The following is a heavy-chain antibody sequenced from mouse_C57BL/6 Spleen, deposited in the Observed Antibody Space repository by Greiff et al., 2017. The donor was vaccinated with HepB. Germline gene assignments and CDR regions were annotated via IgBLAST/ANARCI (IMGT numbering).Heavy chain of an antibody. CDR1: GYSFTSYY. CDR2: IYPGSGNT. Sequence: VQLQQSGPELVKPGASVKISCKASGYSFTSYYIHWVKQRPGQGLEWIGWIYPGSGNTKYNEKFKGKATLTADTSSSTAYMQLSSLTSEDSAVYYCARGPFYYDGSSYVEGYYFDYWGQGTTLTVSS. D-gene: IGHD1-1*01. V-gene: IGHV1-66*01. CDR3: ARGPFYYDGSSYVEGYYFDY. J-gene: IGHJ2*01.